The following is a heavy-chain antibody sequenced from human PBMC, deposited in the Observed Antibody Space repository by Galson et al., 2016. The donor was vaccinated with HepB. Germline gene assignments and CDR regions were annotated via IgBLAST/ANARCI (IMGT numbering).Heavy chain of an antibody. V-gene: IGHV4-59*01. Sequence: SETLSLTCTVSGGSISSYYWSWIRQPPGKGLEWIGYIYYSGSANYNPSLKSRVTISVDTSKNQFSLNLSSVTAADTAVYYCARIETATIGLPYWGQGTLVTVSS. CDR3: ARIETATIGLPY. CDR1: GGSISSYY. CDR2: IYYSGSA. D-gene: IGHD5-24*01. J-gene: IGHJ4*02.